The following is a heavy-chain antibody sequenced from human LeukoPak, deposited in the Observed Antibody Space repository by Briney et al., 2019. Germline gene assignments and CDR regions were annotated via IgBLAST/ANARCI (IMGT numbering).Heavy chain of an antibody. CDR3: AKVDRRSDLPYYFDY. V-gene: IGHV3-53*01. CDR1: GFTVSSNS. CDR2: IYSDNT. Sequence: GGSLRLSCTVSGFTVSSNSMSWVRQAPGKGLEWVSFIYSDNTHYSDSVKGRFTISRDNSRNTLFLQMNSLRAEDTAVYYCAKVDRRSDLPYYFDYWGQGTLVTVSS. J-gene: IGHJ4*02.